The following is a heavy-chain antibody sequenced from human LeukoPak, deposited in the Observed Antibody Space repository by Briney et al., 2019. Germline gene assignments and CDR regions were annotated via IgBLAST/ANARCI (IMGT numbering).Heavy chain of an antibody. CDR1: GGSFSGYY. D-gene: IGHD4-17*01. CDR2: INHSGST. CDR3: ARGYGAPSYYYGMDV. V-gene: IGHV4-34*01. Sequence: ASETLSLTCAVYGGSFSGYYWSWIRQPPGKGLEWIGEINHSGSTNYNPSLKSRVTISVGTSKNQFSLKLSSVTAADTAVYYCARGYGAPSYYYGMDVWGQGTTVTVSS. J-gene: IGHJ6*02.